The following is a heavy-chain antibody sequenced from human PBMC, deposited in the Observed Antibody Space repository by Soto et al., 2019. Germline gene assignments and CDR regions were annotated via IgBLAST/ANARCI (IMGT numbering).Heavy chain of an antibody. J-gene: IGHJ4*02. D-gene: IGHD5-12*01. CDR3: ARDFYSGYDYYFDY. CDR2: IIPIFGTA. Sequence: VASVKVSCKASGGTFSSYALSWVRQAPGQGLEWMGVIIPIFGTANYAQKFQGRVTITADESTSTAYMELSSLRSEDTAVYYCARDFYSGYDYYFDYWGQGTLVTVSS. CDR1: GGTFSSYA. V-gene: IGHV1-69*13.